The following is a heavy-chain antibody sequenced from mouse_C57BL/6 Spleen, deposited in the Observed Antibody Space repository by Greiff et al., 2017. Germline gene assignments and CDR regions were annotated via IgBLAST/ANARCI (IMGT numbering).Heavy chain of an antibody. D-gene: IGHD2-14*01. J-gene: IGHJ2*01. CDR2: INPGSGGT. CDR1: GYAFTNSL. V-gene: IGHV1-54*01. CDR3: ARGYLVDFDY. Sequence: QVQLQQSGAELVRPGTSVKVSCKASGYAFTNSLIEWVKQRPGQGLEWIGVINPGSGGTNYNEKFKGKATLTADKSSSTAYMQLSSLTSEDSAVYFCARGYLVDFDYWGQGTTLTVSS.